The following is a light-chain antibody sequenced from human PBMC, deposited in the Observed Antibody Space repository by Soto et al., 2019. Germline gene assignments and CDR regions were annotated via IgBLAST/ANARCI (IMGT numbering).Light chain of an antibody. CDR3: QQYESSWT. V-gene: IGKV3-20*01. Sequence: EIVLTQSPGTLSWSPGEGATLSCRASQSISSTFLAWYQHKPGQAPRVLIYGASRRAAGIPDRFSGSGSGTDFTLTISRLEPEDFAVYYCQQYESSWTFGQGTKVEVK. J-gene: IGKJ1*01. CDR1: QSISSTF. CDR2: GAS.